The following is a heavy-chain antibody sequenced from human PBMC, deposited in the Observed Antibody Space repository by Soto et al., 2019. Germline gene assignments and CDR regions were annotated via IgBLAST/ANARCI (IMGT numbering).Heavy chain of an antibody. V-gene: IGHV3-66*04. J-gene: IGHJ4*02. CDR3: ARHGYNYGGGYFDY. Sequence: EVQLVESGGGLVQPGGSLRLSCAASGVTVSSNYMSWVRQAPGKGLEWVSVIYSGSSTYYADSVRGRFTISRDNSKNTPYLQMNSLSAEDPAVYYCARHGYNYGGGYFDYWGQGTLVTVSS. CDR2: IYSGSST. CDR1: GVTVSSNY. D-gene: IGHD5-18*01.